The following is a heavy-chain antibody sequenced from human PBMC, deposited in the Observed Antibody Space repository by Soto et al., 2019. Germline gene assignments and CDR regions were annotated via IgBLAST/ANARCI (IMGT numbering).Heavy chain of an antibody. CDR2: ISRHNCHT. J-gene: IGHJ4*02. Sequence: QVPLVQSGAEVKKPGASVKVSCKTSGYNFTTYGVSWVRQAPGQGLEWMGWISRHNCHTNYAQTFQGRVTITTDTSTTTAYSELRRLRSDDTAVYSCTRYQPYSTGYYYFDHWGPGTLAIVTS. D-gene: IGHD6-19*01. V-gene: IGHV1-18*01. CDR3: TRYQPYSTGYYYFDH. CDR1: GYNFTTYG.